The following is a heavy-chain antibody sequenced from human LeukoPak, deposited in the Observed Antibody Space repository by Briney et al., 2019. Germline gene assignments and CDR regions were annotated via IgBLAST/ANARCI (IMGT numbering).Heavy chain of an antibody. CDR2: IYYSGST. V-gene: IGHV4-59*08. D-gene: IGHD4-17*01. CDR3: ARLSSYGDYVYYFDY. CDR1: GGSISGYY. Sequence: SETLSVTCTVSGGSISGYYWSWIRQPPGKGVECIGYIYYSGSTNYNPSLKSRVTISVETSKNQFSLQLSSVTAADTAVYYCARLSSYGDYVYYFDYWGQGTLVTASS. J-gene: IGHJ4*02.